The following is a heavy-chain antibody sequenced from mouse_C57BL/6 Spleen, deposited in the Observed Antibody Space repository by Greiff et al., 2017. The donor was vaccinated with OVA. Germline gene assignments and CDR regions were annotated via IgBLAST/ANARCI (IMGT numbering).Heavy chain of an antibody. CDR1: GYTFTSYW. J-gene: IGHJ2*01. D-gene: IGHD1-1*01. Sequence: EVQLQESGTVLARPGASVKMSCKTSGYTFTSYWMHWVKQRPGQGLEWIGAIYPGNSDTSYNQKFKGKARLTAVTSASTAYMELSSLTNEDSAVYYCTREDYYGSSYPPFDYWGQGTTLTVSS. V-gene: IGHV1-5*01. CDR3: TREDYYGSSYPPFDY. CDR2: IYPGNSDT.